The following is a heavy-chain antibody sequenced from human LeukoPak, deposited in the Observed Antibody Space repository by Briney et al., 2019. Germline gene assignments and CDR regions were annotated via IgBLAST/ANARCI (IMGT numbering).Heavy chain of an antibody. D-gene: IGHD5-18*01. CDR3: ARHTGVQLWNPNWFDP. CDR1: GGSISSYY. Sequence: SETLSLTSTVSGGSISSYYWSWIRQPPGKGLEWIGFIYYSGSTNYNPSLKSRVTISVDTSKNQFSLKLTSVTAADTAVYYCARHTGVQLWNPNWFDPWGQGTLVTVSS. CDR2: IYYSGST. V-gene: IGHV4-59*08. J-gene: IGHJ5*02.